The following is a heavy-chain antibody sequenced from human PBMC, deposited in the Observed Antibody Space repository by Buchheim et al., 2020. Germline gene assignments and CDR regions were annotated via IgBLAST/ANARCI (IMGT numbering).Heavy chain of an antibody. D-gene: IGHD6-19*01. CDR3: ARDRIPGYSSGWMFDP. Sequence: EVQLAESGGGLVQPGGSLRLSCAASGFTFSSYWMSWVRQAPGKGLEWVANIKQDGSEKYYVDSVKGRFTISRDNAKNSLYLQMNSLRAEDTAVYYCARDRIPGYSSGWMFDPWGQGTL. CDR1: GFTFSSYW. CDR2: IKQDGSEK. V-gene: IGHV3-7*01. J-gene: IGHJ5*02.